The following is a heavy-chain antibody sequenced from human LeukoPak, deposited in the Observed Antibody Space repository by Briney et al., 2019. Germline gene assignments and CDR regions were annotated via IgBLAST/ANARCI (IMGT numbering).Heavy chain of an antibody. Sequence: PSETLSLTCTVSGGSTSSYYWSWIRQPAGRGLEWIGRIQTSGSTNYNPSLKSRATMSVDTSKNKFSLKVNSVTAADTAVYYCARVGSGWSFDYWGQGTLVTVSS. CDR2: IQTSGST. CDR1: GGSTSSYY. J-gene: IGHJ4*02. CDR3: ARVGSGWSFDY. V-gene: IGHV4-4*07. D-gene: IGHD6-19*01.